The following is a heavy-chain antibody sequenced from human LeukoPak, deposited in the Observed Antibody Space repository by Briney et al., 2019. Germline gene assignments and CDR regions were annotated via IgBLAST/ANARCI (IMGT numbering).Heavy chain of an antibody. CDR3: ARDSSYGSELYNWFDP. D-gene: IGHD3-10*01. Sequence: PSETLSLTCTVSGGSISSGSYYWSWIRQPAGKGLEWIGRIYTSGSTNYNPSLKSRVTISVDTSKNQFSLKLSSVTAADTAVYYCARDSSYGSELYNWFDPWGQGTLVTVSS. J-gene: IGHJ5*02. V-gene: IGHV4-61*02. CDR2: IYTSGST. CDR1: GGSISSGSYY.